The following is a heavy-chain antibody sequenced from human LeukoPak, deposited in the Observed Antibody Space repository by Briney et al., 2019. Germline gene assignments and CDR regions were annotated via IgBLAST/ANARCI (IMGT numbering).Heavy chain of an antibody. J-gene: IGHJ4*02. D-gene: IGHD2-8*02. Sequence: ASVKASCKASGYTFSSYYIHWVRQAPGQGLQWMGVINPSGSNSRYAEEFQGRVTMTRDTSTNTVNMELSSLRSNDTAVYYCSSPKSPYEGTGPHNWGQGTQVTVSS. CDR2: INPSGSNS. V-gene: IGHV1-46*01. CDR1: GYTFSSYY. CDR3: SSPKSPYEGTGPHN.